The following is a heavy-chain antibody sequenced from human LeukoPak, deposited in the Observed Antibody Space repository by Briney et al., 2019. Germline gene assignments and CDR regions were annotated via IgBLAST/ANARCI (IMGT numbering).Heavy chain of an antibody. CDR3: ARSREEDFWSGYYDY. CDR2: IYYSGST. D-gene: IGHD3-3*01. CDR1: GGSISSHY. Sequence: PSETLSLTCTVSGGSISSHYWSWIRQPPGKGLEWIGYIYYSGSTNYNPSLKSRVTISVDMSKNQFSLKLSSVTAADTAVYYCARSREEDFWSGYYDYWGQGTLVTVSS. V-gene: IGHV4-59*11. J-gene: IGHJ4*02.